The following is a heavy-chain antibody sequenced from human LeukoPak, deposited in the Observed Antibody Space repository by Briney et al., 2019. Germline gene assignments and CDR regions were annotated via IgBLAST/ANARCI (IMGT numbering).Heavy chain of an antibody. CDR2: ISYDGDYK. V-gene: IGHV3-30-3*01. D-gene: IGHD3-3*01. Sequence: GGALRLSCAASGFTFSTNAMHWVRPAPGKGLEWVAVISYDGDYKKYTDSVKGRFTISRDNSKNTLYLQMNSLRAEDTALYYCAGERSGSSSSDWGRGTLVTVSS. J-gene: IGHJ4*02. CDR1: GFTFSTNA. CDR3: AGERSGSSSSD.